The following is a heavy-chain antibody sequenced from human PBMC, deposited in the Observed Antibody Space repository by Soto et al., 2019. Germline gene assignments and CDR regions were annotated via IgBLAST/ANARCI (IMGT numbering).Heavy chain of an antibody. CDR3: ARDLVRGLRFLECNFDY. CDR2: IYYSGST. V-gene: IGHV4-39*02. CDR1: GGSISSSSYY. Sequence: QLQLQESGPGLLKPSETLSLTCTVSGGSISSSSYYWGWIRQPPGKGLEWIGSIYYSGSTYYNPSLKSRVTLSVDAVKTQFSGKLSSVTAADTAVYYCARDLVRGLRFLECNFDYWGQGTLVIVSS. D-gene: IGHD3-3*01. J-gene: IGHJ4*02.